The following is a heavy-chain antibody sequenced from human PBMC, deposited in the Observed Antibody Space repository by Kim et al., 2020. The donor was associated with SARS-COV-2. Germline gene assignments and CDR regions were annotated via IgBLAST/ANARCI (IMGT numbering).Heavy chain of an antibody. D-gene: IGHD5-12*01. CDR1: GDSISRGDY. CDR2: MYYTGPT. Sequence: SETLSLTCTVSGDSISRGDYWGWIRQPPGKGLEWIGSMYYTGPTAYNPSLKSRVTISVDTSKNQLSLRLTYVSAADTAVYYCARHARSNSGTYVIIDYWGQGSLVTVSS. CDR3: ARHARSNSGTYVIIDY. V-gene: IGHV4-39*01. J-gene: IGHJ4*02.